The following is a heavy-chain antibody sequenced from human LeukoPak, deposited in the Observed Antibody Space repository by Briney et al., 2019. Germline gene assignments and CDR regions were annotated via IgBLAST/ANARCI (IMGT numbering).Heavy chain of an antibody. CDR1: GFTFSSYE. CDR2: ISSSGSTI. J-gene: IGHJ4*02. Sequence: PGGSLRLSCAASGFTFSSYEMNWVRQAPGKGLEWVSYISSSGSTIYYADSVKGRFTISRDNSKYTLYLQMNSLRAEDTAVYYCARGVIPYIPFDYWGQGTLVTVSS. V-gene: IGHV3-48*03. D-gene: IGHD3-10*01. CDR3: ARGVIPYIPFDY.